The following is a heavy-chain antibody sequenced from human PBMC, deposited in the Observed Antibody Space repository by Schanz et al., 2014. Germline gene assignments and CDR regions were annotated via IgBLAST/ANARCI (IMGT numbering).Heavy chain of an antibody. D-gene: IGHD6-19*01. CDR2: ISSSGSYI. Sequence: VQLLQFGGGVVQPGRSLRLSCAASGFTFSSYAMHWVRQAPGKGLEWVSSISSSGSYIHYADSVKGRFTISRDNAKNTLYLQMNSLRAEDTALYYCAIIGVMVAVAGTRADYWGQGTLVTVSS. CDR3: AIIGVMVAVAGTRADY. J-gene: IGHJ4*02. V-gene: IGHV3-21*01. CDR1: GFTFSSYA.